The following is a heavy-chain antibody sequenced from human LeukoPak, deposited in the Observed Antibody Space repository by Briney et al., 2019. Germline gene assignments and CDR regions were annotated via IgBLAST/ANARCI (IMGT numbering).Heavy chain of an antibody. V-gene: IGHV3-9*01. CDR2: ISWNSDSK. CDR3: AKDRYSGSYADASDI. CDR1: GFTFGDYA. D-gene: IGHD1-26*01. Sequence: GGSLRLSRAASGFTFGDYAMHWVRQAPGKGLEWVSGISWNSDSKGYADSVRGRFTISRDNAKNSLYLQMNSLRAEDTALYYCAKDRYSGSYADASDIWGQGTMVTVSS. J-gene: IGHJ3*02.